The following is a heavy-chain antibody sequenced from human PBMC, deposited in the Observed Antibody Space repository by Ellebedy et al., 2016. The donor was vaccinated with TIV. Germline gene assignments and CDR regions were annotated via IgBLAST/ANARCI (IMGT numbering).Heavy chain of an antibody. CDR2: IIPILGKA. V-gene: IGHV1-69*10. CDR3: ARVGNYYGGKPSYYFDY. Sequence: AASVKVSCKASGGTFSSYGISWVRQAPGQGREGMGGIIPILGKANYAQKFQGRVTITADESTYTAYMELSSLRSEDTAVYYCARVGNYYGGKPSYYFDYWGQGTLVTVSS. J-gene: IGHJ4*02. D-gene: IGHD4-23*01. CDR1: GGTFSSYG.